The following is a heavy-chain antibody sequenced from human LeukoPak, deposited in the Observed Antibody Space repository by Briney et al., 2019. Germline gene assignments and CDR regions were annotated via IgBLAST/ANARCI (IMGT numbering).Heavy chain of an antibody. Sequence: GGTLRLSCAASGFTFSFYGMSWVRQAPGKGLEWVSGINWNGGSTGYADSVKGRFTISRDNAKNSLYLQMNSLRAEDTALYYCARGGRGYSYGYFPDYWGQGTLVTVSS. V-gene: IGHV3-20*04. CDR1: GFTFSFYG. J-gene: IGHJ4*02. CDR2: INWNGGST. CDR3: ARGGRGYSYGYFPDY. D-gene: IGHD5-18*01.